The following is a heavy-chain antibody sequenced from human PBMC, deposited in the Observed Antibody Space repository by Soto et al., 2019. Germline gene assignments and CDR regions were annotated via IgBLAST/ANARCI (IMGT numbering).Heavy chain of an antibody. CDR3: ARVYSGSYSDS. Sequence: SETLSLTCAVSGGSISSNNWWSWFRQPPGKGLKWIGEIFQSGSTYYSPSLKSRVTISVDKSKNHFSLNLTSVTAADTAIYYCARVYSGSYSDSWGQGTLVTVSS. J-gene: IGHJ4*02. V-gene: IGHV4-4*02. CDR2: IFQSGST. CDR1: GGSISSNNW. D-gene: IGHD1-26*01.